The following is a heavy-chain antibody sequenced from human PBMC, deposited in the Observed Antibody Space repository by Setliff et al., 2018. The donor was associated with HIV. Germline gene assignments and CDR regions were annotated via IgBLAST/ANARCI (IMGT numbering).Heavy chain of an antibody. CDR1: GGSFSGYY. D-gene: IGHD2-2*03. CDR3: VASPLLDIVIIPADTNLGGHWLDP. J-gene: IGHJ5*02. V-gene: IGHV4-34*01. Sequence: PSETLSLTCAVYGGSFSGYYWSWVRQSPEKGLEWIGEIHHSRRTNYSPSLKSRVAISLDTSKNQFSLKLTSVTAADTAVYYCVASPLLDIVIIPADTNLGGHWLDPWGQGTLVTVSS. CDR2: IHHSRRT.